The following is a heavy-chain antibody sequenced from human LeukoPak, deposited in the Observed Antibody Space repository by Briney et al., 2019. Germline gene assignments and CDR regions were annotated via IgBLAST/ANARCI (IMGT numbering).Heavy chain of an antibody. D-gene: IGHD3-22*01. CDR3: ARRAYESSGYYNVGGVTNNWFDP. J-gene: IGHJ5*02. CDR1: GYSFTSYW. Sequence: GESLKISCKGSGYSFTSYWIGWVRQMPGKGLEWMGIIYPGDSDTRYSPSFQGQVTISADKSISTAYLQWSSRKASDTAMYYCARRAYESSGYYNVGGVTNNWFDPWGQGTLVTVSS. CDR2: IYPGDSDT. V-gene: IGHV5-51*01.